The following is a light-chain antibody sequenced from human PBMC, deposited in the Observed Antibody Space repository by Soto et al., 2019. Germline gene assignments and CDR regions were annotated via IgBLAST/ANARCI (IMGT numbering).Light chain of an antibody. CDR1: QSISTS. CDR3: LQTYTVPRT. Sequence: DIQMTQSPSSLSASVGDRVTITGRASQSISTSLCWFQQKPGRAPKLLISDASTLQSGVPSRFSGSGFGTDFTLTISSLQPEDFAAYYCLQTYTVPRTFGQGTNLDIK. J-gene: IGKJ2*01. V-gene: IGKV1-39*01. CDR2: DAS.